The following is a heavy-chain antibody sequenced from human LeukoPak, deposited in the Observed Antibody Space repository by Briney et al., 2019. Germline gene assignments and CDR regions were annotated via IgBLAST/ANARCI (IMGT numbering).Heavy chain of an antibody. Sequence: GASVKVSCKASGYTFTSYGISWVRQAPGQGREWMGWISAYNGNTNYAQKLQGRVTMTTDTSTSTVYMELRSLRSDDTAVYYCARDRGGSSGYYFPVDYWGQGTLVTVSS. D-gene: IGHD3-22*01. V-gene: IGHV1-18*01. CDR3: ARDRGGSSGYYFPVDY. CDR2: ISAYNGNT. J-gene: IGHJ4*02. CDR1: GYTFTSYG.